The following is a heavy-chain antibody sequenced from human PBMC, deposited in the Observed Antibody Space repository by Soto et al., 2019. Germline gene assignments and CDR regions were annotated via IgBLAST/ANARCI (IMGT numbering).Heavy chain of an antibody. V-gene: IGHV3-33*01. Sequence: QVQLVESGGGVVQPGRSLRLSCAASGFTFSSYGMHWVRQAPGKGLEWVAVIWYDGSNKYYADSVKGRFSISRDNSKNTMSLQTKNLRAEDTAVYYCAGDRLTGSYSSGWYYWGQGTMVPVSS. CDR3: AGDRLTGSYSSGWYY. CDR1: GFTFSSYG. CDR2: IWYDGSNK. D-gene: IGHD6-19*01. J-gene: IGHJ4*02.